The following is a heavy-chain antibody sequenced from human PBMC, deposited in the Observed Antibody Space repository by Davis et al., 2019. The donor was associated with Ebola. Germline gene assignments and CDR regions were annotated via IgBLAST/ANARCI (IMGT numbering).Heavy chain of an antibody. CDR1: GFTFSSYA. V-gene: IGHV3-30*14. Sequence: GESLKISCAASGFTFSSYAMHWVRQAPGKGLEWVAVISYDGSNKYYADSVKGRFTISRDNSKNTLYLQMNSLRAEDTAVYYCARDAVGATTDYWGQGTLVTVSS. D-gene: IGHD1-26*01. J-gene: IGHJ4*02. CDR3: ARDAVGATTDY. CDR2: ISYDGSNK.